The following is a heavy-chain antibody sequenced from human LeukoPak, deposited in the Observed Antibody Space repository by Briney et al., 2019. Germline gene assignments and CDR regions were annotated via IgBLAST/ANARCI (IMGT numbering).Heavy chain of an antibody. CDR3: ARFRTYYYDSRGYWGTIFDY. J-gene: IGHJ4*02. D-gene: IGHD3-22*01. CDR2: IKQDGNEK. CDR1: GFTFSDFW. Sequence: PGGSLRLSCAASGFTFSDFWMTWVRQAPGKGLEWVANIKQDGNEKNYVDSVKGRFTISRDNARNTLYLQMNSLRAEDTAVYYCARFRTYYYDSRGYWGTIFDYWGQGTLVTVSS. V-gene: IGHV3-7*02.